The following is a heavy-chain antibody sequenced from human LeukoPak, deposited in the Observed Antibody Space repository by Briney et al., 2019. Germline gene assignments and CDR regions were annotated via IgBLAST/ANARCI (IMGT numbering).Heavy chain of an antibody. J-gene: IGHJ5*02. D-gene: IGHD6-19*01. CDR1: GGSFSGYY. CDR3: ARRPVAGRFDP. V-gene: IGHV4-34*01. CDR2: INHSGST. Sequence: PSETLSLTCAVYGGSFSGYYWSWIRQPPGKGLEWIGEINHSGSTNYNPSLKSRVTISVDTSKNQFSLKLSSVTAADTAVYYCARRPVAGRFDPWGQGTLVTVSS.